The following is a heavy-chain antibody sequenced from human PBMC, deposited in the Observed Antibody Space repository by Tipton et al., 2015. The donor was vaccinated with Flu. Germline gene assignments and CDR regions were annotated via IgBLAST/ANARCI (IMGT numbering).Heavy chain of an antibody. CDR1: GDSINSCSYF. Sequence: TLSLTCAVSGDSINSCSYFWSWVRQSAGKGLEWIGRVACSGNTNYNPSLESRVTMSIDTSNKRFSLRLTSVTAADTAVYYCATFRNSWATYHYYYAMDVWGQGTTVTVSS. CDR3: ATFRNSWATYHYYYAMDV. CDR2: VACSGNT. J-gene: IGHJ6*02. D-gene: IGHD3-16*02. V-gene: IGHV4-61*02.